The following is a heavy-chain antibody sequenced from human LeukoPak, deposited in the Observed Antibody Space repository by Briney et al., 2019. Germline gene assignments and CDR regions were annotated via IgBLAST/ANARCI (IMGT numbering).Heavy chain of an antibody. CDR2: ISGSGGST. Sequence: GGSLRLSCAASGFTFSSYAMSWVRQAPGKGLEWVSAISGSGGSTYYADSVKGRFTISRDNSKNTLYLQMNSLRAEDTAVYYCARAQYDSGSYEAYFDYWGQGTLVTVSS. D-gene: IGHD3-10*01. CDR1: GFTFSSYA. V-gene: IGHV3-23*01. CDR3: ARAQYDSGSYEAYFDY. J-gene: IGHJ4*02.